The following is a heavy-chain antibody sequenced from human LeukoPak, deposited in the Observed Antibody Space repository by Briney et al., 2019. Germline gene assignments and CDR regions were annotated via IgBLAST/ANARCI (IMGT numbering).Heavy chain of an antibody. CDR2: FDPEDGET. V-gene: IGHV1-24*01. CDR3: ARSRGILWFGDVAKNWFDP. D-gene: IGHD3-10*01. Sequence: ASVKVSCKVSGYTLTELSMHWVRQAPGKGLEWMGGFDPEDGETIYAQKFQGRVTMTEDTSTDTAYMELSSLRSEDTAVYYCARSRGILWFGDVAKNWFDPWGQGTLVTVSS. CDR1: GYTLTELS. J-gene: IGHJ5*02.